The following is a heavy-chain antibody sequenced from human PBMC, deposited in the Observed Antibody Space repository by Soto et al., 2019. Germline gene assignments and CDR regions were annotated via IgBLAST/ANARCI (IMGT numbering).Heavy chain of an antibody. CDR2: IYYTGKT. Sequence: SETLSLTCTVSGDPLNIGGYYWSWIRQHPGKGLEWMGYIYYTGKTYYNPSLESRLTMSVDTSKNQFSLQLNSVTPEDTAVYYCARGRAAAGNAFDIWGQGTMVTVSS. CDR3: ARGRAAAGNAFDI. D-gene: IGHD6-13*01. J-gene: IGHJ3*02. V-gene: IGHV4-31*03. CDR1: GDPLNIGGYY.